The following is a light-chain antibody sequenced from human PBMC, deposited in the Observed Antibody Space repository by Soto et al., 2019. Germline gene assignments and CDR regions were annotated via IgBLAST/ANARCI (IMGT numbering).Light chain of an antibody. Sequence: EIVLTQSPATLSLSPGERATLSCRASQSVKTCFVWYQQRPGQAPRLLIHDASHRAAGIPARFSGSGFGTDFTLTISSLEPEDAAVYYCQQRSNWPPITFGQGTRLEIK. CDR2: DAS. CDR3: QQRSNWPPIT. V-gene: IGKV3-11*01. J-gene: IGKJ5*01. CDR1: QSVKTC.